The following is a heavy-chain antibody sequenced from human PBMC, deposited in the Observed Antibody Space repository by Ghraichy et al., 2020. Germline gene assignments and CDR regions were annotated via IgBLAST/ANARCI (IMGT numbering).Heavy chain of an antibody. V-gene: IGHV3-74*03. CDR3: ARRRDANNWADY. Sequence: LSLTCAASGFSFSTYWMHWVRQAPGKGLVWVSRISTDGSSTMYADSMKGRFTISRDNAKNTLYLQMNSLRVEDTAVYYCARRRDANNWADYWGQGTLVTVSS. CDR2: ISTDGSST. J-gene: IGHJ4*02. D-gene: IGHD5-24*01. CDR1: GFSFSTYW.